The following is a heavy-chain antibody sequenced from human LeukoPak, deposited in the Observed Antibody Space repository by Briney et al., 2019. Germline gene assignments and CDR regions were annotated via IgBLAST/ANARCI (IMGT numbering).Heavy chain of an antibody. V-gene: IGHV4-39*07. CDR2: IYYSGST. D-gene: IGHD3-22*01. J-gene: IGHJ4*02. Sequence: PSETLSLTCTVSGGSISSSSCYWGWIRQPPGKGLEWIGSIYYSGSTYYNPSLKSRVTISVDTSKNQFSLKLSSVTAADTAVYYCARDRSYDSSGYYGEGDYWGQGTLVTVSS. CDR1: GGSISSSSCY. CDR3: ARDRSYDSSGYYGEGDY.